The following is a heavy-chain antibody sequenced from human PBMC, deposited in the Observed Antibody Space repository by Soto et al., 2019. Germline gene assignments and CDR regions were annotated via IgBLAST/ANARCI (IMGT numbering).Heavy chain of an antibody. CDR1: GGTFSSYA. Sequence: QVPLVQSGPGVKKPGPSVTVSCKASGGTFSSYAIHWVRQAPGQGLEWMGGIIPLYGPAKYAQRFQGRVTITADEYPTTVYMELTSLTSQDTAVCYCARVTSMVRGVIDNWFDPWGHGTLVTVSS. D-gene: IGHD3-10*01. J-gene: IGHJ5*02. CDR3: ARVTSMVRGVIDNWFDP. V-gene: IGHV1-69*01. CDR2: IIPLYGPA.